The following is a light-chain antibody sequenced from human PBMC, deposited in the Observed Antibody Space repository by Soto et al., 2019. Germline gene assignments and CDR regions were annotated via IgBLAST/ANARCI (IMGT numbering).Light chain of an antibody. CDR3: MQALQAPLT. Sequence: DIVMTQFPLSLPVTPGEPASISCRSSQSLLHSKGYNYLDWYLQKPGQSPQLLIYLGSNRASGVPDRFSGSGSGTDSTLKISRVEAEDVGVYYCMQALQAPLTFGGGTKVEIK. CDR1: QSLLHSKGYNY. V-gene: IGKV2-28*01. J-gene: IGKJ4*01. CDR2: LGS.